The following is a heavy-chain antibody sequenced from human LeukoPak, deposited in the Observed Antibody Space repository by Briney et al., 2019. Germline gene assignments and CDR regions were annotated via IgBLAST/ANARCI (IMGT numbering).Heavy chain of an antibody. V-gene: IGHV3-9*01. CDR3: AKAHEYSSSWPNWFDP. CDR2: ISWNSGSI. CDR1: GFTLDDYA. D-gene: IGHD6-13*01. Sequence: PGRSLRLSCAASGFTLDDYAMHWVRPAPGKGLEWVSGISWNSGSIGYADSVKGRFTISRDNAKNSLYLQMNSLRAEDTALYYCAKAHEYSSSWPNWFDPWGQGTLVTVSS. J-gene: IGHJ5*02.